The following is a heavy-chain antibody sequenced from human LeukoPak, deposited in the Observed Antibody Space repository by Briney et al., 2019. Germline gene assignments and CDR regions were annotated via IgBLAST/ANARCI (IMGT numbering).Heavy chain of an antibody. CDR1: GFIFSRYW. J-gene: IGHJ3*02. D-gene: IGHD2-15*01. CDR3: ARGYCSGGSCYTDAFDI. Sequence: GGSLRLSCAASGFIFSRYWMSWVRQAPGKGLEWVANIKQDGSEKYYVDSVKGRFTISRDNAKNSLYLQMNSLRGEDTAVYYCARGYCSGGSCYTDAFDIWGQGTMVTVSS. CDR2: IKQDGSEK. V-gene: IGHV3-7*01.